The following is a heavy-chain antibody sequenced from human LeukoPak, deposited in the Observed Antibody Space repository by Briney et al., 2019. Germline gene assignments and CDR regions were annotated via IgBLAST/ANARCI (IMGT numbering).Heavy chain of an antibody. V-gene: IGHV1-69*06. J-gene: IGHJ6*03. CDR3: ASNSSSWEDYYYYYYMDV. Sequence: GASVKVSCKASGGTFSSYAISWVRQAPGQGLEWMGGIIPIFGTANYAQKFQGRVTITADKSTSTAYMELSSLRSEDTAVYYCASNSSSWEDYYYYYYMDVWGKGTTVTVSS. CDR1: GGTFSSYA. D-gene: IGHD6-13*01. CDR2: IIPIFGTA.